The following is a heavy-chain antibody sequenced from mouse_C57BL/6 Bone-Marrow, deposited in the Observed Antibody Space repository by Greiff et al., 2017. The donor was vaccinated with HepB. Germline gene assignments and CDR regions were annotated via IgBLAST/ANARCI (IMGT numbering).Heavy chain of an antibody. CDR2: IDPETGGT. J-gene: IGHJ2*01. CDR1: GYTFTDYE. V-gene: IGHV1-15*01. CDR3: TGYYFDY. Sequence: VQLQESGAELVRPGASVTLSCKASGYTFTDYEMHWVKQTPVHGLEWIGAIDPETGGTAYNQKFKGKAILTADKSSSTAYMELRSLTSEDSAVYYCTGYYFDYWGQGTTLTVSS.